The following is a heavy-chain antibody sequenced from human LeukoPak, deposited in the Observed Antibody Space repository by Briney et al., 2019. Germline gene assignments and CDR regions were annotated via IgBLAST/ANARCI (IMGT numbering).Heavy chain of an antibody. CDR2: INPSGGST. D-gene: IGHD3-22*01. V-gene: IGHV1-46*01. Sequence: ASVEVSCKASGYTFTSYYMHWVRQAPGQGLEWMGIINPSGGSTSYAQKFQGRVTMTRDTSTSTVYMELSSLRSEDTAVYYCARGPQGYYYDSSGYFDPTPLDIWGQGTMVTVSS. J-gene: IGHJ3*02. CDR3: ARGPQGYYYDSSGYFDPTPLDI. CDR1: GYTFTSYY.